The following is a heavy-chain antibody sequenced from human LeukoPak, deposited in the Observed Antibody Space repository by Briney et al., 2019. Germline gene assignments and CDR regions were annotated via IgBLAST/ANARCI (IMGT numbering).Heavy chain of an antibody. Sequence: GESLKISCKVSGYSFTSYWIGWVRQMPGKGLEWMGIIYPGDSDTRYSPSFQGQVTISADKSISTAYLQWSSLKASDTAMYYCARPLDYYDSSGYYGAFDIWGQGTMVTVSS. CDR1: GYSFTSYW. J-gene: IGHJ3*02. V-gene: IGHV5-51*03. CDR3: ARPLDYYDSSGYYGAFDI. CDR2: IYPGDSDT. D-gene: IGHD3-22*01.